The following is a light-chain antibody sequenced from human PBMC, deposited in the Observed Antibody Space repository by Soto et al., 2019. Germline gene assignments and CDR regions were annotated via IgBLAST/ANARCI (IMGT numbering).Light chain of an antibody. CDR1: QSVSSN. V-gene: IGKV3-15*01. CDR3: QQYDAWPLT. Sequence: EIVMAQSPATLSVSPGERATLSCRASQSVSSNLAWYQQKPGQAPRLLIYHASARATGIPARFSGSGSGTEFTLTISGLQSEDFAVYYCQQYDAWPLTFGGG. CDR2: HAS. J-gene: IGKJ4*01.